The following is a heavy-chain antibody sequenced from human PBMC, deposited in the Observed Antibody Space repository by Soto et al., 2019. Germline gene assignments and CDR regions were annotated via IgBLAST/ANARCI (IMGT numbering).Heavy chain of an antibody. J-gene: IGHJ4*02. CDR3: AMAAGWFGDFDY. Sequence: EVQLLESGGGLVQPGGSLRLSCAASGFTFSSYAMNWVRQAPGKGLDWVSVISGSGGSTYYADSVKCRFTISRDNSKNTLDLQMNILRAEDTAVYYCAMAAGWFGDFDYWGQGTLGTVSS. CDR1: GFTFSSYA. CDR2: ISGSGGST. D-gene: IGHD3-10*01. V-gene: IGHV3-23*01.